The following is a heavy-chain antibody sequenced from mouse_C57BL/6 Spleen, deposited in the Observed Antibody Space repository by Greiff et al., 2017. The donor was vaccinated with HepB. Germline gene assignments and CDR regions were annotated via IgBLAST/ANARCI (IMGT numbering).Heavy chain of an antibody. CDR2: INPSSGNT. V-gene: IGHV1-4*01. CDR3: ARSAGTVYYFDY. J-gene: IGHJ2*01. CDR1: GYTFTSYT. Sequence: QVQLQQSGAELARPGASVKMSCKASGYTFTSYTMHWVNQRPGQGLEWIGYINPSSGNTKYNQKFKDKATLTADKSSSTAYMQLSSLTSEDSAVDYCARSAGTVYYFDYWGQGTTLTVSS. D-gene: IGHD3-3*01.